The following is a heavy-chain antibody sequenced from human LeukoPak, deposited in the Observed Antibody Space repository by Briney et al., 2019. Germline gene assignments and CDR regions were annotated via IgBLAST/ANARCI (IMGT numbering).Heavy chain of an antibody. CDR3: ARYGGSGWVIDN. J-gene: IGHJ4*02. CDR2: IYYTGAT. V-gene: IGHV4-59*08. CDR1: GGSISSYY. Sequence: PSETLSRTCTVSGGSISSYYWTWIRQPPGKGLEWIGYIYYTGATSYNPSLKSRVTISVDTSKKQFSLKLTSVTAADTAVYYCARYGGSGWVIDNWGQGTLVTVSS. D-gene: IGHD6-19*01.